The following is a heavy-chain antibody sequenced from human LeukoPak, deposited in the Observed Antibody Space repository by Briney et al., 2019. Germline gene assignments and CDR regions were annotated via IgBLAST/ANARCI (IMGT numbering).Heavy chain of an antibody. CDR1: GGSISSYY. CDR2: IYYSGST. J-gene: IGHJ4*02. D-gene: IGHD6-13*01. V-gene: IGHV4-59*12. CDR3: ARDRQQLVRGDYFDY. Sequence: SETLSLTCTVSGGSISSYYWSWIRQPPGKGLEWIWYIYYSGSTYYDPSLKSRVTISVDTSKNQFSLKLSSVTAADTAVYYCARDRQQLVRGDYFDYWGQGTLVTVSS.